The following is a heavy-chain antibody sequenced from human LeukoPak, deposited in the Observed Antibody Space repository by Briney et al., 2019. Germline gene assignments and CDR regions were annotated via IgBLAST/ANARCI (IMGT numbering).Heavy chain of an antibody. CDR3: ARVLEAASFDY. V-gene: IGHV3-21*01. D-gene: IGHD6-13*01. CDR1: GFTFSSYS. CDR2: ISSSSSYI. Sequence: GGSLRLSCAASGFTFSSYSMNWVRQAPGKGLEWVSSISSSSSYIYYADSVRGRFTMSRDNAKNSLYLQMNSLRAEATAVYYCARVLEAASFDYWGQGTPVTVSS. J-gene: IGHJ4*02.